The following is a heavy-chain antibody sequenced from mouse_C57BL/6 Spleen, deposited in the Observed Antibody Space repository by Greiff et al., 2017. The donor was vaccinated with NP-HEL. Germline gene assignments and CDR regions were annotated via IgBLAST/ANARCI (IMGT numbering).Heavy chain of an antibody. Sequence: VQRVESGPELVKPGASVKISCKASGYAFSSSWMNWVKQRPGKGLEWIGRIYPGDGDTKYNGKFKGKATLTADKSSSTAYMQLSSLTSEDSAVYFCARNPGFAYWGQGTLVTVSA. CDR1: GYAFSSSW. CDR3: ARNPGFAY. V-gene: IGHV1-82*01. J-gene: IGHJ3*01. CDR2: IYPGDGDT.